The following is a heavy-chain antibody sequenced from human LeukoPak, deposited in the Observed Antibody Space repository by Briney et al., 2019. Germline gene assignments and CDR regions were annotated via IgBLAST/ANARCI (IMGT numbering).Heavy chain of an antibody. J-gene: IGHJ4*02. V-gene: IGHV3-30-3*01. D-gene: IGHD1-26*01. CDR1: GFTFSTYA. Sequence: GESLRLSCAASGFTFSTYAMHWVRQAPGKGLEWVAVISYDESNKSYADSVKGRFTISRDNTKNALYLQMNSLRAEDTAVYYCASSGSYSSPIDYWGQGTLVTVSS. CDR3: ASSGSYSSPIDY. CDR2: ISYDESNK.